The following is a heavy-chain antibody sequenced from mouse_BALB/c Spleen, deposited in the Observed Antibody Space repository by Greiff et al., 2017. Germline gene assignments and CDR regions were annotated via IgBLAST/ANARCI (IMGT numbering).Heavy chain of an antibody. V-gene: IGHV1-18*01. J-gene: IGHJ4*01. D-gene: IGHD1-1*01. CDR3: ARCGNGSSPYAMDY. CDR2: INPNNGGT. CDR1: GYTFTDYN. Sequence: VQLQQSGPELVKPGASVKIPCKASGYTFTDYNMDWVKQSHGKSLEWIGDINPNNGGTIYNQKFKGKATLTVDKSSSTAYMELRSLTSEDTAVYYCARCGNGSSPYAMDYWGQGTSVTVSS.